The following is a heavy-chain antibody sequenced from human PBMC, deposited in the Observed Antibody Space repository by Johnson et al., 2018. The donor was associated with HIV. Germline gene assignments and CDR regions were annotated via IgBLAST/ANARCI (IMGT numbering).Heavy chain of an antibody. CDR3: AREGIAVAKVLAFDI. V-gene: IGHV3-30*04. Sequence: QVQLVEPGGAVVQPGGSLRLSCAASEFIFSSYSMHRVRPAPCKRLVWVAAISYARSSKYYADSVRGRFTISRDNSKNTLYLQMNSLRAADTAVYYCAREGIAVAKVLAFDIWGQGTMVTVSS. CDR2: ISYARSSK. D-gene: IGHD6-19*01. CDR1: EFIFSSYS. J-gene: IGHJ3*02.